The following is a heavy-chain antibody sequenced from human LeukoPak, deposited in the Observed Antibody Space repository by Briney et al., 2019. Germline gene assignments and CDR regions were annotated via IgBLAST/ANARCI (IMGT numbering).Heavy chain of an antibody. CDR3: ARDIYYYDSSGYYFPGGSDY. V-gene: IGHV3-48*03. CDR1: GFTFSSYE. CDR2: ISSSGSTI. Sequence: GGSLRLSCAASGFTFSSYEMNWVRQAPGKGLEWVSYISSSGSTIYYADSVKGRFTISRDNAKNSLYLQMNSPRAEDTAVYYCARDIYYYDSSGYYFPGGSDYWGQGTLVTVSS. D-gene: IGHD3-22*01. J-gene: IGHJ4*02.